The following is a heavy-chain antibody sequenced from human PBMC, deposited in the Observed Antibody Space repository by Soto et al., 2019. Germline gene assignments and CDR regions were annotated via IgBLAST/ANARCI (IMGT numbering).Heavy chain of an antibody. CDR1: GGSISGSYYY. J-gene: IGHJ4*02. CDR3: ASSHRGYIWNYFDH. CDR2: VFYTGFT. V-gene: IGHV4-39*01. D-gene: IGHD1-20*01. Sequence: SDTLSLTCAVSGGSISGSYYYWGWLRQSPGRGPEWIGSVFYTGFTSYNPSLESRVSVSVDTSKNQFSLKVSAVTAADTDVCYCASSHRGYIWNYFDHWGQGALVTVSS.